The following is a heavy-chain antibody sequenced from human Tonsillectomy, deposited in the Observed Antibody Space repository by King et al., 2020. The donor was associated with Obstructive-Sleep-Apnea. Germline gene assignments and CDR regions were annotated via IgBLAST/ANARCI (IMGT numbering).Heavy chain of an antibody. CDR3: ARDSDYYNSGRLDY. J-gene: IGHJ4*02. Sequence: QLQESGPGLVKPSETLSLTCTVSGASIRSYYWSWLRQPPGKGLEWIGYIYYSGSTSYNPSLKSRVTMSVDTSKNQFSLTLSSVTATETAVYYCARDSDYYNSGRLDYWGQGTLVTVSS. CDR2: IYYSGST. CDR1: GASIRSYY. V-gene: IGHV4-59*01. D-gene: IGHD3-10*01.